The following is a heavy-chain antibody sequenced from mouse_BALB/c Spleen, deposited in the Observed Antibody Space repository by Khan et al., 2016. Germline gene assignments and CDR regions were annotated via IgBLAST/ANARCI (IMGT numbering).Heavy chain of an antibody. CDR2: ITPSGFT. D-gene: IGHD1-3*01. CDR1: GYSITSGYA. J-gene: IGHJ2*01. V-gene: IGHV3-2*02. Sequence: EVQLQESGPGLVKPSQSLSLTCTVTGYSITSGYAWNWIRQFPGNTLEWMGYITPSGFTCYNPSLKGRISITRDTSKNQFFLQLTSVTAEDTATYYSASSGNYFDFWGQGTTLTVSS. CDR3: ASSGNYFDF.